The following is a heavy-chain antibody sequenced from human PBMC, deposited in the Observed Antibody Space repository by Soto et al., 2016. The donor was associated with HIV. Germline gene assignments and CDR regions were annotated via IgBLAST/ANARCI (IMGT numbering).Heavy chain of an antibody. CDR3: TRGGGYGEPDFQH. CDR1: GFTFDSYA. CDR2: IGASAGGFGST. V-gene: IGHV3-23*01. D-gene: IGHD5-12*01. J-gene: IGHJ1*01. Sequence: EVQLLESGGGLVQPGRSLRLSCEGSGFTFDSYAMTWVRQVPGKGLEWLSLIGASAGGFGSTYYADSVKGRFTISRDNSKNTVYLHMNRLRVEDTAIYYCTRGGGYGEPDFQHWGQGTMVTVSS.